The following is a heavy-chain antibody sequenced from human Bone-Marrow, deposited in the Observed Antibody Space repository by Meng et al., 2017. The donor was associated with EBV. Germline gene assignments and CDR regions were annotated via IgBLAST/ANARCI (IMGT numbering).Heavy chain of an antibody. J-gene: IGHJ4*02. CDR1: GGSISSGGYS. D-gene: IGHD2-2*01. CDR3: ASSDCSSTSCYPRY. CDR2: IYHSGST. Sequence: HLYPQVPGSVPGSPSPTLSLTCAVSGGSISSGGYSWSWIRQPPGKGLEWIGYIYHSGSTYYNPSLKSRVTISVDRSKNQFSLKLSSVTAADTAVYYCASSDCSSTSCYPRYWGQGTLVTVSS. V-gene: IGHV4-30-2*01.